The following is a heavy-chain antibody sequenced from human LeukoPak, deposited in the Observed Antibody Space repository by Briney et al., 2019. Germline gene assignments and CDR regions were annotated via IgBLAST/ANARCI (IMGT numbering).Heavy chain of an antibody. CDR3: ARDRAIFGVVTYYYYGMDV. D-gene: IGHD3-3*01. CDR2: ISAYNGNT. J-gene: IGHJ6*02. CDR1: GYTFTSYG. Sequence: SSVKVPCKASGYTFTSYGISVVRQAPGQGREWMGWISAYNGNTNYAQKFQGRVTMTRNTSISTAYMELSSLRSEDTAVYYCARDRAIFGVVTYYYYGMDVWGQGTRSPSP. V-gene: IGHV1-18*01.